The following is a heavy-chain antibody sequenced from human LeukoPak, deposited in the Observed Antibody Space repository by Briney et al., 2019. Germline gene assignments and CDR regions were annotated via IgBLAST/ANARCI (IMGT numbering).Heavy chain of an antibody. J-gene: IGHJ4*02. CDR3: ASWPVGWYGEDS. Sequence: GGSLRLSCAASGFTFSSYAMSWVRQAPGKGLEWVSAITGSGGSTYFADSVKGRFTISRDTPKNTLYLQMNSLRVEDTAVYYCASWPVGWYGEDSWGQGTLVTVSS. V-gene: IGHV3-23*01. CDR1: GFTFSSYA. D-gene: IGHD6-19*01. CDR2: ITGSGGST.